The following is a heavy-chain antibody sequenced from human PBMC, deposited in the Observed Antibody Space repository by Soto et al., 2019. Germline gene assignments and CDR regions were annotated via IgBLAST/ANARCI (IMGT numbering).Heavy chain of an antibody. J-gene: IGHJ5*02. Sequence: ASVKVSCKASGYTFTRYTMNWVRQAPGQRLEWMGWISPDNGNTKSSQKFQDRVIITRDTSASTAYMDLSSLRSEDTAVYYCARGIATGQLDPWGQGTLVTVSS. V-gene: IGHV1-3*01. D-gene: IGHD2-15*01. CDR1: GYTFTRYT. CDR3: ARGIATGQLDP. CDR2: ISPDNGNT.